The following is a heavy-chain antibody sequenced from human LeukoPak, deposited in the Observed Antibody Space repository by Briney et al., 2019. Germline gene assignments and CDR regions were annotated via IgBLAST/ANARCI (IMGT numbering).Heavy chain of an antibody. CDR3: ARDGYSYGFFDY. CDR2: IRSSGSTR. J-gene: IGHJ4*02. D-gene: IGHD5-18*01. Sequence: GGSLRLSCAASGFTFSSFEMNWVRQAPGKGLEWVSHIRSSGSTRYYADSVKGRFTISRDNAKNPLYLQMNSLRAEDTAVYYCARDGYSYGFFDYWGQGSLVTVSS. CDR1: GFTFSSFE. V-gene: IGHV3-48*03.